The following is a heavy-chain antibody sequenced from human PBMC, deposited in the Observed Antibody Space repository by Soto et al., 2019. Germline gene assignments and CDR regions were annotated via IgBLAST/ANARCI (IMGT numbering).Heavy chain of an antibody. CDR1: SGSISSSNW. CDR3: ARGESYSGYDHVDWFDP. D-gene: IGHD5-12*01. CDR2: IYHSGST. J-gene: IGHJ5*02. V-gene: IGHV4-4*02. Sequence: SETLSLTCAVSSGSISSSNWWSWVRQPPGKGLEWIGEIYHSGSTNYNPSLKSRVTISVDKSKNQFSLKLSSVTAADTAVYSCARGESYSGYDHVDWFDPWGQGTLVTVSS.